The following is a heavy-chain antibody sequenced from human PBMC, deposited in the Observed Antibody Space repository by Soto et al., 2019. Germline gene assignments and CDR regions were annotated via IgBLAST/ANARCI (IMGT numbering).Heavy chain of an antibody. CDR2: ITGSGGIT. D-gene: IGHD6-19*01. CDR1: GFTFSSNA. V-gene: IGHV3-23*01. Sequence: GGSLRLSCAASGFTFSSNAMSWVRQVPGKGLEWVSGITGSGGITHYADSVKGRFTISRDNSRNTLHLQMNYLRVEDTAVYFCAKHTTFYYDRTGPGYSSGWYYGYWGQGTLVTVSS. J-gene: IGHJ4*02. CDR3: AKHTTFYYDRTGPGYSSGWYYGY.